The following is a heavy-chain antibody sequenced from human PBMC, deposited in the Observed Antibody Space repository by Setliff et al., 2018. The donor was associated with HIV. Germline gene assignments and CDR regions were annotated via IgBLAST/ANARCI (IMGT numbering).Heavy chain of an antibody. CDR2: ISDTSATI. D-gene: IGHD2-8*01. CDR1: GFTFNTYT. Sequence: GGSLRLSCAASGFTFNTYTMNWVRQAPGKGLEWLSYISDTSATISYADSVKGRFTISRDNAKNSMYLQMNSLKSEDTAVYHCVGLRYYADGAWHGGDYWGQGSLVTVSS. V-gene: IGHV3-48*01. CDR3: VGLRYYADGAWHGGDY. J-gene: IGHJ4*02.